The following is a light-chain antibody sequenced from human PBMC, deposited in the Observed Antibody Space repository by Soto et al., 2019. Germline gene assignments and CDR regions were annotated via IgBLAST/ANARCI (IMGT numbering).Light chain of an antibody. V-gene: IGLV2-14*01. CDR1: SSDVGGYNY. CDR2: EVS. CDR3: SSHTSYSTRV. J-gene: IGLJ1*01. Sequence: QSVLTQPASVSGSPGQSIAISCTGTSSDVGGYNYVSWYQQRPGKAPKLMIHEVSNRPSGISDRFSGSKSGNTASLTISGLQADDEADYYCSSHTSYSTRVFGTGTKVTVL.